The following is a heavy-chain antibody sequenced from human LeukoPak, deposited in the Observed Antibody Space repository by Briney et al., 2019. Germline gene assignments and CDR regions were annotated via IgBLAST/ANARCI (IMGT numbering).Heavy chain of an antibody. CDR2: IYPADSYT. V-gene: IGHV5-51*01. Sequence: GESLPISCKGSGYHFTNYGVGWVRQLPGKGLEWKGVIYPADSYTRYSPSFRGQVTISADKAISIAYLHLSSLKPSDTGMYYRARRPSGHYVSEEWFLDLWGGGTLLTV. D-gene: IGHD1-26*01. CDR3: ARRPSGHYVSEEWFLDL. CDR1: GYHFTNYG. J-gene: IGHJ2*01.